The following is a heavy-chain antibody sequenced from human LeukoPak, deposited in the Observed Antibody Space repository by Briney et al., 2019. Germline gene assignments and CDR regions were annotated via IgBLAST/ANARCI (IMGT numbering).Heavy chain of an antibody. CDR3: ASGRRPADAFDI. V-gene: IGHV3-48*04. CDR2: LSSSSSTI. Sequence: PGGSLRLSCAASGFTFSSYSMNWVRQAPGKGLEGVSYLSSSSSTIYYTDSLKGRFTISRDNAKNSLYLQMNSLRAEDTAVYYCASGRRPADAFDIWGQGTMVTVSS. J-gene: IGHJ3*02. CDR1: GFTFSSYS. D-gene: IGHD6-6*01.